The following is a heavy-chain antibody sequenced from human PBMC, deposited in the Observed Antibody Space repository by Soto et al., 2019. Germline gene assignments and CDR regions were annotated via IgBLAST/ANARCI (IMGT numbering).Heavy chain of an antibody. CDR1: GFTFSSCT. Sequence: EVHLVESGGGLVKPGGSLRLSCAVSGFTFSSCTMNWVRQAPGKGLEWVSSISPSTSHIYYADSVKGRFTISRDNAKNSLFLQMNSLRAADMAVYYCSGCSGGACHQNYGMDVWGQGTTVTVSS. CDR3: SGCSGGACHQNYGMDV. J-gene: IGHJ6*02. D-gene: IGHD2-15*01. CDR2: ISPSTSHI. V-gene: IGHV3-21*01.